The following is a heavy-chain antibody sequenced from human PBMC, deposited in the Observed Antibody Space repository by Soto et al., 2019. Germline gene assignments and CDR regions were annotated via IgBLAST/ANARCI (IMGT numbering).Heavy chain of an antibody. Sequence: SLRLSCAASGFSFSGYTMSWVRQAQGKGLEWISAISGSGGSTYYADSVKGRFTISRDNSKNTLYLQMNSLRAEDTAVYYCAKSLGPADYWGQGTLVTAPQ. CDR3: AKSLGPADY. CDR1: GFSFSGYT. J-gene: IGHJ4*02. D-gene: IGHD2-2*01. V-gene: IGHV3-23*01. CDR2: ISGSGGST.